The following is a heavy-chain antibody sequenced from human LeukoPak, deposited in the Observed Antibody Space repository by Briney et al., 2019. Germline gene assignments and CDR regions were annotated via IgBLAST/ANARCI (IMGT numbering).Heavy chain of an antibody. V-gene: IGHV3-48*03. J-gene: IGHJ4*02. D-gene: IGHD1-26*01. Sequence: GGSLRLSCAASGFTFSSYEMNWVRQAPGKGLEWVSYISSSGRTIYYADSVKGRFSISRDNSKNTLYLQMNSLRAEDTAVYYCAKDKGREGDYWGQGNLVTVSS. CDR3: AKDKGREGDY. CDR1: GFTFSSYE. CDR2: ISSSGRTI.